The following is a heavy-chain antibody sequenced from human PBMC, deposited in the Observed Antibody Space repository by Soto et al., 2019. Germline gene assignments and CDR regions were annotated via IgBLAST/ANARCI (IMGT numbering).Heavy chain of an antibody. CDR3: ARGKLWFAELLYTYYYYYGMDV. V-gene: IGHV1-69*10. CDR2: IIPILGVV. D-gene: IGHD3-10*01. CDR1: GGTFSSFD. J-gene: IGHJ6*02. Sequence: ASVKVSCKASGGTFSSFDMSWVRQAPGQGLEGMGGIIPILGVVNYAQKFQGRVTITADESTSTAYMELSSLRSEDTAVYYCARGKLWFAELLYTYYYYYGMDVWGQGTTVTVSS.